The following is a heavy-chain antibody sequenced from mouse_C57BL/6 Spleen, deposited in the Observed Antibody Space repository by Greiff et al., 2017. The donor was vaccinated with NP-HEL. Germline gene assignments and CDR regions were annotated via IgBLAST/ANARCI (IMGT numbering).Heavy chain of an antibody. V-gene: IGHV1-74*01. Sequence: VQLQQPGAELVKPGASVKVSCKASGYTFTSYWMHWVKQRPGQGLEWIGRIHPSDSDTNYNEKFKSKATLTVDKSSSTAYMQLSSLTSEDSAVYYCARGDWSYAMDYWGQGTSVTVSS. CDR3: ARGDWSYAMDY. CDR1: GYTFTSYW. J-gene: IGHJ4*01. CDR2: IHPSDSDT. D-gene: IGHD3-3*01.